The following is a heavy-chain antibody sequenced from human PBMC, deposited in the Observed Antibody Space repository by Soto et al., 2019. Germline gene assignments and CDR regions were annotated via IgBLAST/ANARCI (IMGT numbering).Heavy chain of an antibody. CDR1: GGTFRAYG. J-gene: IGHJ3*01. CDR3: ARGADSSGSESAFDL. Sequence: QVQLVQSGAEVKKPGSSVMVSCKTSGGTFRAYGFNWVRQAPGQGLEWMGRIIPILDTTDYAQKFQGRVTITADESTSTAYMALSSLRAEDTAIYYCARGADSSGSESAFDLWGQGTLVTVSS. CDR2: IIPILDTT. V-gene: IGHV1-69*11. D-gene: IGHD3-22*01.